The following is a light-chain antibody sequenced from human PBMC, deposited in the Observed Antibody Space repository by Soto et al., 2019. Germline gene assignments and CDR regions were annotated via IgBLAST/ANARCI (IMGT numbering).Light chain of an antibody. CDR3: TSSTLSSTYG. Sequence: QSALTQPASVSGSPGQSITISCTGTSSDVGGYNYVSWYQQHPGKAPKLIIYDVSNRPSGVSNRFSGSKSGNTASLTISTLPAHDAPDYYSTSSTLSSTYGFGIRPTVTV. CDR1: SSDVGGYNY. J-gene: IGLJ1*01. CDR2: DVS. V-gene: IGLV2-14*01.